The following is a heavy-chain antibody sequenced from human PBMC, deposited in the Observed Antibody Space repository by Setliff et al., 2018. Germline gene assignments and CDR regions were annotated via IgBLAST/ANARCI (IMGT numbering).Heavy chain of an antibody. Sequence: GGSLRLSCAASGFTFSTAWVNWVRQAPGKGLEWVGRIKGKNXGLATDYAAPVKGRFTISRDDSKNTLYLQMNSLKTEDTAVYYCTTDPSPTFGGVIGAAFDFWGQGTMVTVSS. CDR1: GFTFSTAW. D-gene: IGHD3-16*01. J-gene: IGHJ3*01. CDR2: IKGKNXGLAT. CDR3: TTDPSPTFGGVIGAAFDF. V-gene: IGHV3-15*07.